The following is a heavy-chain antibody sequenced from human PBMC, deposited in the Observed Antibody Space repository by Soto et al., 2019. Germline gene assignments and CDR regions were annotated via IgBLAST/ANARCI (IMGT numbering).Heavy chain of an antibody. CDR2: IYPGDSDT. D-gene: IGHD3-3*01. CDR3: ARQTYYDFWSGYPNRYGMDV. Sequence: GESLKISCKGSGYSFTSYWIGWVRQMPGKGLEWMGIIYPGDSDTRYSPSFQGQVTISADKSISTAYLQWSSLKASDTAMYYCARQTYYDFWSGYPNRYGMDVWGRGTTVTVSS. V-gene: IGHV5-51*01. J-gene: IGHJ6*02. CDR1: GYSFTSYW.